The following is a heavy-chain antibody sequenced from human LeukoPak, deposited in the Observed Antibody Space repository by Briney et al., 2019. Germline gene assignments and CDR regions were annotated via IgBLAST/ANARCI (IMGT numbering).Heavy chain of an antibody. CDR1: GYTFTSHY. D-gene: IGHD1-1*01. CDR2: INPNGGI. J-gene: IGHJ4*01. Sequence: ASVKVSCKASGYTFTSHYMHWVRQAPGQGLEWLGWINPNGGIDLAQKFQGRVTLTRDTSVNTAYMELTRLTMDDTAVYFCARGGTNLVLIGNFFDNWGQGTLLTVSS. CDR3: ARGGTNLVLIGNFFDN. V-gene: IGHV1-2*02.